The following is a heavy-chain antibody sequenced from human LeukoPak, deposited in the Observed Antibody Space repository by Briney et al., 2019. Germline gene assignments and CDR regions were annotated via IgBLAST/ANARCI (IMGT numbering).Heavy chain of an antibody. CDR2: INHSGST. J-gene: IGHJ4*02. V-gene: IGHV4-34*01. D-gene: IGHD1-1*01. CDR1: GGSISSYY. Sequence: SETLSLTCTVSGGSISSYYWSWIRQPPGKGLEWIGEINHSGSTNYNPSLKSRVTISVDTSKNQFSLKLSSVTAADTAVYYCARDRKWKSRYFDYWGQGTLVTVSS. CDR3: ARDRKWKSRYFDY.